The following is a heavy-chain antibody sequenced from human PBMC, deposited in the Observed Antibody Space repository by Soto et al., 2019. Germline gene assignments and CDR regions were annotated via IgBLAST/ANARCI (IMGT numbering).Heavy chain of an antibody. Sequence: QVQLVESGGGVVQPGRSLRLPCAASGFTFSSYGMHWVRQAPGKGLEWVAVIWYDGSNKYYADSVKGRFTISRDNSKNTLYLQMNSLRAEDTAVYYCARDHGKWQQLVAEYFQHWGQGTLVTVSS. CDR2: IWYDGSNK. D-gene: IGHD6-13*01. J-gene: IGHJ1*01. CDR1: GFTFSSYG. CDR3: ARDHGKWQQLVAEYFQH. V-gene: IGHV3-33*01.